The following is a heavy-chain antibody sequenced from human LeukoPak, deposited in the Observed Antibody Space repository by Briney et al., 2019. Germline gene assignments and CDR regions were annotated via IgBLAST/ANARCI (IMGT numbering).Heavy chain of an antibody. CDR2: IYHSGST. D-gene: IGHD3-10*01. CDR3: ARSSKHTDYYGSGTIDY. Sequence: SETLSLTCTVSGDSIITNHWWSWVRQPPGKGLEWIEEIYHSGSTNYNPSLKSRVTISVDKSKNQFSLKLSSVTAADTAVYYCARSSKHTDYYGSGTIDYWGQGTLVTVSS. V-gene: IGHV4-4*02. CDR1: GDSIITNHW. J-gene: IGHJ4*02.